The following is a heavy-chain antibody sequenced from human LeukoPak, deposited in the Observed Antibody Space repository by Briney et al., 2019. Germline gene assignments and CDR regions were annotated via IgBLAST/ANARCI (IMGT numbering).Heavy chain of an antibody. D-gene: IGHD2-15*01. CDR1: GFTFNSYA. V-gene: IGHV3-23*01. J-gene: IGHJ4*02. CDR3: GKTTVGYSSGRYPGWPVDY. Sequence: GGSLRLSCSASGFTFNSYAMYWVRQAPGKGLEWISGIFGSGGSPHYADSVKGRFTISRDNSQEIVYLQLDSLRVEDTALYYCGKTTVGYSSGRYPGWPVDYWGQGALVTVSS. CDR2: IFGSGGSP.